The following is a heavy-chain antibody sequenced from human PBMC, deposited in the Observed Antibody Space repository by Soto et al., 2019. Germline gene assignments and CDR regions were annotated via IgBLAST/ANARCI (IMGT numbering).Heavy chain of an antibody. J-gene: IGHJ4*02. D-gene: IGHD5-12*01. Sequence: LRLSCAASGFTFSSYWMHWVRQAPGKGLVWVSRINSDGSSTSYADSVKGRFTISRDNAKNTLYLQMNSLRAEDTAVYYCARGSRYSGYPHWGQGTLVTVSS. CDR1: GFTFSSYW. V-gene: IGHV3-74*01. CDR3: ARGSRYSGYPH. CDR2: INSDGSST.